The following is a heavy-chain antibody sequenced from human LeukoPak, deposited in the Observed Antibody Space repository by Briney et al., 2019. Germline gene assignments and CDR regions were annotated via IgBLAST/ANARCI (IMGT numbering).Heavy chain of an antibody. Sequence: SETLSLTCTVSGGSISSYYWSWIRQPPGKGLEWIGYIYYSGSTNYNPSLKSRVTISVDTSKNQFSLKLSSVTAADTAVYYCAEGYCSSTSCSDYYGMDVWGQGTTVTVSS. V-gene: IGHV4-59*12. CDR3: AEGYCSSTSCSDYYGMDV. CDR2: IYYSGST. D-gene: IGHD2-2*01. J-gene: IGHJ6*02. CDR1: GGSISSYY.